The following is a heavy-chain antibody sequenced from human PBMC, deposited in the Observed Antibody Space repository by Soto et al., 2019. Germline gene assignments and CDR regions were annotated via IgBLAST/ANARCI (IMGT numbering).Heavy chain of an antibody. V-gene: IGHV3-33*01. Sequence: QEQLVESGGGVVQPGRSLRISCAASGFSFRHYGIHWVRQAPGKGLDWVAVIWYDGSKRYYADSVRGRFTISRDNSGNTVHWKMKSLRPENTAVYYWARGWSSIAHHSCLDCWGQGTTVVVS. D-gene: IGHD6-6*01. CDR2: IWYDGSKR. CDR1: GFSFRHYG. CDR3: ARGWSSIAHHSCLDC. J-gene: IGHJ6*02.